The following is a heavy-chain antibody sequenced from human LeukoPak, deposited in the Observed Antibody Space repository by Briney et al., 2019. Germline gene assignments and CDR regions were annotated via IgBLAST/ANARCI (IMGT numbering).Heavy chain of an antibody. Sequence: DPGGSLRLSCAASGFTFSNFWMHWVRQVPGKGLVWVSGINHDGTGTYYADSVKGRFTISRDNAKNSLYLQMNSLRAEDTAVYYCARGLYGWGVYWGQGTLVTVSS. V-gene: IGHV3-74*01. J-gene: IGHJ4*02. CDR2: INHDGTGT. CDR1: GFTFSNFW. CDR3: ARGLYGWGVY. D-gene: IGHD3-10*01.